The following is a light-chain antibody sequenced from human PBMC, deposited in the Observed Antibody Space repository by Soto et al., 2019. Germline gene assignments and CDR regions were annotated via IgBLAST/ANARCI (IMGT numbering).Light chain of an antibody. CDR2: DVT. Sequence: QSALTQPASVSGSPGQSITVSCTGTSSDIGGYIYVSWYQQHPGKAPKLLIYDVTNRPSGVSYRFSGSKSGNTASLTISGLQAEDEADYYCSSFTSSSPYVFGTGTKVTVL. CDR1: SSDIGGYIY. V-gene: IGLV2-14*01. J-gene: IGLJ1*01. CDR3: SSFTSSSPYV.